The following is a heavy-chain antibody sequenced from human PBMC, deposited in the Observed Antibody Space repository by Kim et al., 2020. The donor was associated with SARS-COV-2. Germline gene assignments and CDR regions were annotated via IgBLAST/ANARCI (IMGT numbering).Heavy chain of an antibody. J-gene: IGHJ4*02. CDR2: INTKTGAP. Sequence: ASVKVSCKASGYTLSKFAINWLRQAPGQGLEWMGYINTKTGAPTYAQGFTGRFVFSLDTSVSTAYLEINSLKTEDTAVYYCARDYWGSDFEVHRQAYWGQGTLVTVSS. CDR1: GYTLSKFA. V-gene: IGHV7-4-1*02. D-gene: IGHD3-3*01. CDR3: ARDYWGSDFEVHRQAY.